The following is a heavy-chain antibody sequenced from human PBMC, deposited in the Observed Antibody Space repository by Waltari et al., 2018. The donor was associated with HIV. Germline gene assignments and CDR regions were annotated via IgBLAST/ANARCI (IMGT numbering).Heavy chain of an antibody. CDR3: ARLIPSDYYDSSGPMGY. V-gene: IGHV1-69*01. J-gene: IGHJ4*02. Sequence: QVQLVQSGAEVKKPGSSVKVSCKASGGTFSSYAISWVRQAPGQGRGWMEGIIPIFVTANYAQKFKGRVTITADESTSTAYMELSSLRSEDTAVYYCARLIPSDYYDSSGPMGYWGQGTLVTVSS. CDR1: GGTFSSYA. D-gene: IGHD3-22*01. CDR2: IIPIFVTA.